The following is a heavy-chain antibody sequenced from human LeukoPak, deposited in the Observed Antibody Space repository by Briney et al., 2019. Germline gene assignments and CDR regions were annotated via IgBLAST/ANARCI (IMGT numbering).Heavy chain of an antibody. CDR3: ARGVVAATFYYYMDV. CDR2: INPSSGGT. V-gene: IGHV1-2*02. D-gene: IGHD2-15*01. J-gene: IGHJ6*03. Sequence: GASVKVSCKASGYTFSNYYIHWVRQAPGQGLEWMGWINPSSGGTNYPQNFQGRVTMTRDTSLSTAYMEVSGLRSDDTAVYYCARGVVAATFYYYMDVWGKGTTVTVSS. CDR1: GYTFSNYY.